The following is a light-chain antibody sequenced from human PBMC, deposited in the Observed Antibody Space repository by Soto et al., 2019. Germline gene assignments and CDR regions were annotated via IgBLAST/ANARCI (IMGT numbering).Light chain of an antibody. CDR2: EVS. CDR3: QSYDSSLSGSKVV. J-gene: IGLJ2*01. V-gene: IGLV2-14*01. Sequence: QSALTQPASVSGSPGQSITISCTGTSSDVGGYKYVSWYQQHPGKAPKLMIYEVSNRPSGVSNRFSGSKSGNTASLTISGLQAEDEADYYCQSYDSSLSGSKVVFGGGTKLTVL. CDR1: SSDVGGYKY.